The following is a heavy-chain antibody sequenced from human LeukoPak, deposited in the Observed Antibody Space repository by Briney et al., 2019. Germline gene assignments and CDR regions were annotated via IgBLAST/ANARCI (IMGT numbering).Heavy chain of an antibody. CDR2: INYTSGGT. CDR3: ARESETLIGVAGTHAFDI. J-gene: IGHJ3*02. V-gene: IGHV1-2*02. CDR1: GYTIIGNY. D-gene: IGHD6-19*01. Sequence: GSLKDTCKASGYTIIGNYLNWLRQPTGEGLEGLGWINYTSGGTNYAQKYQGRVTITRGRSISTPYMELNRLRSDEKAVYYCARESETLIGVAGTHAFDIWGQGTMVTVSS.